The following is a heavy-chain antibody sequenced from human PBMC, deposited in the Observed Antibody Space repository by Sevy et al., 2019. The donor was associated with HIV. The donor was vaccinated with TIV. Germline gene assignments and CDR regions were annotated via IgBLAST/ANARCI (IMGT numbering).Heavy chain of an antibody. Sequence: GGSLRLSCAASGFTFSSYSMNWVRQAPGKGLEWVSYISSSSTIYYADSVKGRFTISRDNAKNSLYLQMNSLRAEDTAVYYCVGGIQLWSLYYGMDVWGQGTTVTVSS. D-gene: IGHD5-18*01. J-gene: IGHJ6*02. V-gene: IGHV3-48*01. CDR3: VGGIQLWSLYYGMDV. CDR2: ISSSSTI. CDR1: GFTFSSYS.